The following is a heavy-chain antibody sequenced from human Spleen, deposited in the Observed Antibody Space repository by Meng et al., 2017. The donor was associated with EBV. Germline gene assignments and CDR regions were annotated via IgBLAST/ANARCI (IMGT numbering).Heavy chain of an antibody. D-gene: IGHD3-22*01. J-gene: IGHJ4*02. CDR3: ARGMSYYDNSGFFDY. V-gene: IGHV1-18*01. CDR2: ISNYNGNT. CDR1: GTSYG. Sequence: VHLLPSGGEVKKPGASVRVSCESSGTSYGINWVRQAPGQGLEWLGWISNYNGNTKYAQNLQGRVTMTTDTSTSTAYMELRSLTFADTAVYYCARGMSYYDNSGFFDYWGQGALVTVSS.